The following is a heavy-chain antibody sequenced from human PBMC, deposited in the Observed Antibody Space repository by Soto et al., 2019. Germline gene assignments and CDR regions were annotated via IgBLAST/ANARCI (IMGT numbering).Heavy chain of an antibody. V-gene: IGHV3-7*01. CDR3: ARVSRSETGIY. J-gene: IGHJ4*02. CDR1: GFTFNNYW. Sequence: EVQLVESGGGLVQPGGSLRLSCAASGFTFNNYWMSWVRQAPGKGLEWVANIKPDGSEDQYVDSMRGRFTISRDNARNSLYLQMNSLRAEDTAVYYCARVSRSETGIYWGQGTLVTVSS. CDR2: IKPDGSED. D-gene: IGHD3-3*01.